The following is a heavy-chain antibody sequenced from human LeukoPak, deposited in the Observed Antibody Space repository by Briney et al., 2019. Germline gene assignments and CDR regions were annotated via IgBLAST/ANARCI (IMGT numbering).Heavy chain of an antibody. D-gene: IGHD6-13*01. Sequence: GGSLRLSCAASGFTFSSYEMNWVRQAPGKGLEWVSYICSSGSTIYYADSVKGRFTISRDNAKNSLYLQMNSLRAEDTAVYYCAAIAAAGPSLSLYYYYGMDVWGQGTTVTVSS. V-gene: IGHV3-48*03. J-gene: IGHJ6*02. CDR3: AAIAAAGPSLSLYYYYGMDV. CDR2: ICSSGSTI. CDR1: GFTFSSYE.